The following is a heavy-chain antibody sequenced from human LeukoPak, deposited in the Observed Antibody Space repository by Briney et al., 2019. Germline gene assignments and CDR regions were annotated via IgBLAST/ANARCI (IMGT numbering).Heavy chain of an antibody. CDR2: IYYSGST. CDR1: GGSISSSSYY. J-gene: IGHJ3*02. D-gene: IGHD6-13*01. V-gene: IGHV4-39*01. CDR3: ARLTVMFFSRQLVAFDI. Sequence: PSETLSLTCTVSGGSISSSSYYWGWIRQPPGRGLEWIGSIYYSGSTYHNPSLKSRVTISVDTSKNQFSLKLSSVTAADTAVYYCARLTVMFFSRQLVAFDIWGQGTMVTVSS.